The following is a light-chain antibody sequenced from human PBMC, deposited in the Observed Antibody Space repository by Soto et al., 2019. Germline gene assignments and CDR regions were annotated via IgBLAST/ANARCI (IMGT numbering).Light chain of an antibody. Sequence: EIVMTQSPATLSVSPGERATLSCRASQSVNSNLAWYQQRPGQAPRLLMYGASTRATGIPARFSGSGSGTEFTLTISSLQSEDFAFYYCQQYNNWYTFGQGTKLEIK. J-gene: IGKJ2*01. V-gene: IGKV3-15*01. CDR3: QQYNNWYT. CDR1: QSVNSN. CDR2: GAS.